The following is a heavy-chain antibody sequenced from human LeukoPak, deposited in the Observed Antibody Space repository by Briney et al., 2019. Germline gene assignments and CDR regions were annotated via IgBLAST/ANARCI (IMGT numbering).Heavy chain of an antibody. V-gene: IGHV1-2*02. J-gene: IGHJ4*02. CDR2: INPNSGGT. D-gene: IGHD2-2*02. CDR3: ARGRDCSSTSCYRSYFDY. Sequence: ASVKVSCKASGYTFTGYYMHWVRQAPGQGLEWMGWINPNSGGTNYAQKFQGRVTMTRDTSISTAYMELSRLRSEDTAVYYCARGRDCSSTSCYRSYFDYWGQGTLVTVSS. CDR1: GYTFTGYY.